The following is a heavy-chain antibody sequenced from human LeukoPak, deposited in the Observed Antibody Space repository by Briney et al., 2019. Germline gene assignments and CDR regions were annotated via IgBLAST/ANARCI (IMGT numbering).Heavy chain of an antibody. CDR3: ARDLRGYSYYYGMDI. D-gene: IGHD5-12*01. CDR2: INPSGGST. J-gene: IGHJ6*02. V-gene: IGHV1-46*01. Sequence: ASVKVSCKASGYTFTSYYMHWVRQAPGQGLEWMGIINPSGGSTSYAQKFQGRVTMTRDTSTSTVYMELSSLRSEDTAVYYCARDLRGYSYYYGMDIWGQGTTVTVSS. CDR1: GYTFTSYY.